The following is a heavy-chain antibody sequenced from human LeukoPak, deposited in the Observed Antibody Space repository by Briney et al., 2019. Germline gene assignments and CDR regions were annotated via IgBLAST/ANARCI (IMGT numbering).Heavy chain of an antibody. CDR1: GVXISSYY. J-gene: IGHJ4*02. V-gene: IGHV4-59*08. CDR2: IYYSGNT. Sequence: SETLSLTCTVSGVXISSYYCSWIRQPPGKGLEWIGYIYYSGNTNYNPSLKSRVTISIDTSKNQFSLKLNSVTAADTAVYYCARVGSGNFDYWGQGTLVTVSS. CDR3: ARVGSGNFDY. D-gene: IGHD1-26*01.